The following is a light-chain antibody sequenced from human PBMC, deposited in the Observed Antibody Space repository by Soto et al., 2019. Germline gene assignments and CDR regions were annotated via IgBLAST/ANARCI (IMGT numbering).Light chain of an antibody. CDR1: SSNIGAGYD. CDR3: QSYDSSLSGSTV. V-gene: IGLV1-40*01. J-gene: IGLJ2*01. Sequence: QSVLTQPPSVSGAPGQRGTISCTGSSSNIGAGYDVHWYQQLPGTAPKLLIYGNSNRPSGVPDRFSGSKSGTSASLAITGLQAEDEADYYCQSYDSSLSGSTVFGGGTKLTVL. CDR2: GNS.